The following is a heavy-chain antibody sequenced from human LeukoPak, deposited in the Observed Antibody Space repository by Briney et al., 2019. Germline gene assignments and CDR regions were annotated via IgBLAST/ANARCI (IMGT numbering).Heavy chain of an antibody. D-gene: IGHD1-26*01. Sequence: SVKVSCKASGYTFTSYDINWVRQAPGQGLEWMGRIIPILRIANYAQKFQGRVTITADKFTTTAYMELSSLRSDDTAVYYCVGSYGSGPFDYWGQGTLATASS. CDR1: GYTFTSYD. CDR3: VGSYGSGPFDY. V-gene: IGHV1-69*04. J-gene: IGHJ4*02. CDR2: IIPILRIA.